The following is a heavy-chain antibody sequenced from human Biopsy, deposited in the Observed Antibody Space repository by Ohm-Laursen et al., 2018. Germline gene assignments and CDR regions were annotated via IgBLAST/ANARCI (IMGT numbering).Heavy chain of an antibody. J-gene: IGHJ4*02. Sequence: SLRLSCAASGFTFSDYYMSWIRQAPGKGLEWLSYISGSGTTIFYADSVKGRFTVSRDNAKNSLYLQTTSLTVEDTDGYYCARDGAGSYHDYWGQGTLVTVSS. CDR3: ARDGAGSYHDY. CDR1: GFTFSDYY. CDR2: ISGSGTTI. V-gene: IGHV3-11*01. D-gene: IGHD3-10*01.